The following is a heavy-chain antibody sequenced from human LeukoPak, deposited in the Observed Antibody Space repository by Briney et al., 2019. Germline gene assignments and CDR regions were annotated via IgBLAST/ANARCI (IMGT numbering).Heavy chain of an antibody. J-gene: IGHJ4*02. CDR1: GGSISSYY. Sequence: SETLSLTCTVSGGSISSYYWSWIRQHPGKGLEWIGYIYYSGSTYYNPSLKSRVTISVDTSKNQFSLKLSSVTAADTAVYYCARVYGDYGCFDYWGQGTLVTVSS. D-gene: IGHD4-17*01. CDR2: IYYSGST. V-gene: IGHV4-59*06. CDR3: ARVYGDYGCFDY.